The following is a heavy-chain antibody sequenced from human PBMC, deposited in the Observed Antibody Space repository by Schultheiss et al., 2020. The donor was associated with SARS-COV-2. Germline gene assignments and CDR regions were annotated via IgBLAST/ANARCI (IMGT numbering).Heavy chain of an antibody. D-gene: IGHD3-10*01. CDR1: GFTFSSYG. CDR3: ARGWFGELLSGWFDP. CDR2: ITTDGGTT. V-gene: IGHV3-64*01. Sequence: GGSLRLSCTASGFTFSSYGMHWVRQAPGKGLEYVSAITTDGGTTYYASAVKGRFTISRDNSKNTLYLQMNSLRAEDTAVYYCARGWFGELLSGWFDPWGQGTLVTVSS. J-gene: IGHJ5*02.